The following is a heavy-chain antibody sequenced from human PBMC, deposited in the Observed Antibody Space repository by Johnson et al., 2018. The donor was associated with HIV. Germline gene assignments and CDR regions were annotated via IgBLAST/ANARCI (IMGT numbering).Heavy chain of an antibody. Sequence: EVQLVESGGGLVQPGRSLRLSCAASGFTFDDYGMSWVRQGPGKGLEWVSGINWNGGSTGYAEYLKGRFTISRDNAKNSLYLQMNSLRAEDTALFYCARSVGYYDSSAYYYVDAFDSWGQGTMVTVSS. CDR2: INWNGGST. CDR3: ARSVGYYDSSAYYYVDAFDS. J-gene: IGHJ3*02. CDR1: GFTFDDYG. V-gene: IGHV3-20*04. D-gene: IGHD3-22*01.